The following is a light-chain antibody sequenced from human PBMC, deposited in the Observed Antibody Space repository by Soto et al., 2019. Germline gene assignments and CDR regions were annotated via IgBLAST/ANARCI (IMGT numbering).Light chain of an antibody. J-gene: IGLJ2*01. Sequence: QPVLTQPPSASGTPGQKVFISCPGSSSNIGGTNYAYWYQQLPGAAPKLLMHSNNLRPSGVPERISGSKFGTAASLAISGLRSEDEAVYYCASWDDRLGAVIFGGGTKLTVL. CDR1: SSNIGGTNY. CDR3: ASWDDRLGAVI. V-gene: IGLV1-47*02. CDR2: SNN.